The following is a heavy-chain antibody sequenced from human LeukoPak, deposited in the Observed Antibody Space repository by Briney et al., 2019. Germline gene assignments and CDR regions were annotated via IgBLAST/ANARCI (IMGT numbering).Heavy chain of an antibody. CDR1: GYTFINNW. D-gene: IGHD5-18*01. V-gene: IGHV1-2*02. CDR3: ARRIQLPYLFDP. CDR2: INPNSGGT. J-gene: IGHJ5*02. Sequence: ASVKVSCKASGYTFINNWMHWVRQAPGQGLEWMGWINPNSGGTNYAQKFQGRVTMTRDTSISTAYMELSRLRSDDTAVYYCARRIQLPYLFDPWGQGTLVTVSS.